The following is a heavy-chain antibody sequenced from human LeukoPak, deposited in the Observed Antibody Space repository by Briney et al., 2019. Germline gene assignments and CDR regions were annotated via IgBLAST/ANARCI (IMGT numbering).Heavy chain of an antibody. V-gene: IGHV3-23*01. CDR3: AIDPNWGTHS. CDR1: GFTFSTYT. CDR2: IGNNGGGI. D-gene: IGHD7-27*01. Sequence: PGGSLRHSCAASGFTFSTYTMYWVRHPPGKRLEWVSIIGNNGGGIHYADSVKGRFTISRDNSKNALYLQMNSLRVEDTAVYYCAIDPNWGTHSWGQGVLVTVSS. J-gene: IGHJ4*02.